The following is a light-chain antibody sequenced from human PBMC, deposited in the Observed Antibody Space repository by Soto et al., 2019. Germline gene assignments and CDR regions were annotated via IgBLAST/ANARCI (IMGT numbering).Light chain of an antibody. V-gene: IGKV1-5*03. CDR2: KAS. CDR3: QQFYRYPWT. Sequence: DIQMTQSPSTLSASVGDRVTITCRASQSVDTCLAWYQQKPGKAPHLLIYKASSLKTGVPSRFSGSGSVTEFTLTISSLQPDDFATYYCQQFYRYPWTFGQGTKVEIK. CDR1: QSVDTC. J-gene: IGKJ1*01.